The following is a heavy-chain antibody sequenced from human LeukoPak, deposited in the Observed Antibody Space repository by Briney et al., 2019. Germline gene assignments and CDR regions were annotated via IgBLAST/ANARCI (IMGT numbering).Heavy chain of an antibody. CDR1: GGSISSYY. D-gene: IGHD2-2*02. CDR3: ARATLGYCSSTSCYNDVYYYYYGMDV. Sequence: KASETLSLTCTVSGGSISSYYWSWIRQPPGKGLEWIGYIYYSGSTNYNPSLKSRVTISVDTSKNQFSLKLSSVTAADTAVYYCARATLGYCSSTSCYNDVYYYYYGMDVWGQGTTVTVSS. V-gene: IGHV4-59*01. CDR2: IYYSGST. J-gene: IGHJ6*02.